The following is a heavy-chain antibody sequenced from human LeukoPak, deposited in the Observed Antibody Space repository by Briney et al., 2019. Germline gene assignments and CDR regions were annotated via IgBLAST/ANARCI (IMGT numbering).Heavy chain of an antibody. J-gene: IGHJ4*02. CDR3: ARGYSYGSGSFPYFDY. V-gene: IGHV3-30-3*01. CDR2: ISYDGSNK. D-gene: IGHD3-10*01. Sequence: GGSLRLSCAASGFTFSSYAMHRVRQAPGKGLEWVAVISYDGSNKYYADSVKGRFTISRDNSKNTLYLQMNSLRAEDTAVYYCARGYSYGSGSFPYFDYWGQGTLVTVSS. CDR1: GFTFSSYA.